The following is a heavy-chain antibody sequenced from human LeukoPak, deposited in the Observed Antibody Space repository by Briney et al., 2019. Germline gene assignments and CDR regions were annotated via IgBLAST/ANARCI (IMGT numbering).Heavy chain of an antibody. D-gene: IGHD2-21*01. CDR1: GFTFTDYG. Sequence: PGGSLRLSCATSGFTFTDYGMNWFRQAPGKGLEWVSYISNTAILYADSVKGRFNISRDNARNSLYLQMNSLRVEDTAVYFCAIIGCYRGVCHFDMWGQGTMVTVSS. CDR3: AIIGCYRGVCHFDM. V-gene: IGHV3-48*01. J-gene: IGHJ3*02. CDR2: ISNTAI.